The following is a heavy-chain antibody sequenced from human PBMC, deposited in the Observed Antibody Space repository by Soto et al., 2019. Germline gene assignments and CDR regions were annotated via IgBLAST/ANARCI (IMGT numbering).Heavy chain of an antibody. CDR3: ARGPGHDYTGTNDY. Sequence: ASVKVSCKASGYTFTSYDINWVRQATGQGLEWMGWMNPNSGNTGYAQKFQGRVTMTRNTSISTAYMKLSSLRTEDTAVYYCARGPGHDYTGTNDYWGQGTLVTVSS. J-gene: IGHJ4*02. V-gene: IGHV1-8*01. D-gene: IGHD1-1*01. CDR2: MNPNSGNT. CDR1: GYTFTSYD.